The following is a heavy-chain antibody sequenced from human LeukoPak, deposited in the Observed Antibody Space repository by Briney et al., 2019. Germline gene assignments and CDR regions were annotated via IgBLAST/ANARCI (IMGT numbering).Heavy chain of an antibody. CDR2: IGFAGDT. Sequence: GGSLRLSCAASGFTFSAYDMHWVRQATGRSLEWVSGIGFAGDTYYPDSVKGRFTISRENAKNSLYLQMNNLRAGDTALYYCARVGVAGFDYWDQGTPVTVSS. J-gene: IGHJ4*02. V-gene: IGHV3-13*01. CDR1: GFTFSAYD. D-gene: IGHD2-15*01. CDR3: ARVGVAGFDY.